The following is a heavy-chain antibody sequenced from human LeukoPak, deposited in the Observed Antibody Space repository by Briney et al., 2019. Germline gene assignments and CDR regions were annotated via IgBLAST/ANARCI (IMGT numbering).Heavy chain of an antibody. CDR3: VKDPTYYYGSGSSYFDY. V-gene: IGHV3-64D*06. Sequence: GGSLRLSCSASGFTFSSYAMHWVRQAPGKGLEYVSAISSNGGSTYYADSVKGRFTISRDNSKNTLYLQMSSLRAEDTAVYYYVKDPTYYYGSGSSYFDYWGQGTLVTVSS. D-gene: IGHD3-10*01. J-gene: IGHJ4*02. CDR2: ISSNGGST. CDR1: GFTFSSYA.